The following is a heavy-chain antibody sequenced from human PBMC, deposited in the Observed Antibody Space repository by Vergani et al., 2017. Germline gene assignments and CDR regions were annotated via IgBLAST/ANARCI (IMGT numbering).Heavy chain of an antibody. CDR3: TTDLYDSSGRKDY. CDR2: IKSKTDGGTT. Sequence: EVQLLESGGGLVQPGGSLRLSCAASGFTFSNAWMSWVRQAPGKGLEWVGRIKSKTDGGTTDYAAPVKGRFTISRDDSKNTLYLQMNSLKTEDTAVYYCTTDLYDSSGRKDYWGQGTLVTVSS. J-gene: IGHJ4*02. D-gene: IGHD3-22*01. V-gene: IGHV3-15*01. CDR1: GFTFSNAW.